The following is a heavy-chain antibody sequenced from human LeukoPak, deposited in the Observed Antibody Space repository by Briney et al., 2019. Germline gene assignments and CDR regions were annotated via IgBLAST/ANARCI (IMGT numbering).Heavy chain of an antibody. CDR2: ITSNGGST. D-gene: IGHD6-19*01. CDR1: GFTFSTYA. Sequence: GGSLRLSCAASGFTFSTYAMTWVRQAPGKGLEWVSSITSNGGSTYYADSVKGRFTISRDNAKNSLYLQMNSLRAEDTAMYYCARESLQWLDFDYWGQGTLVTVSS. CDR3: ARESLQWLDFDY. V-gene: IGHV3-23*01. J-gene: IGHJ4*02.